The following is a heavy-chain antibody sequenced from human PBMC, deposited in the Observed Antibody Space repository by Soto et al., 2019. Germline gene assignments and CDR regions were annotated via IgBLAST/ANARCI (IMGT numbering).Heavy chain of an antibody. J-gene: IGHJ5*02. Sequence: SETLSLTCAVYGGSFSGYYWSWIRQPPGKGLEWIGEINHSGSTNYNPSLKSRVTISVDTSKNQFSLKLSSVTAADTAVYYCARGKSRIIVVVPAAKRGQNWFDPWGQGTLVTVSS. CDR1: GGSFSGYY. CDR3: ARGKSRIIVVVPAAKRGQNWFDP. V-gene: IGHV4-34*01. CDR2: INHSGST. D-gene: IGHD2-2*01.